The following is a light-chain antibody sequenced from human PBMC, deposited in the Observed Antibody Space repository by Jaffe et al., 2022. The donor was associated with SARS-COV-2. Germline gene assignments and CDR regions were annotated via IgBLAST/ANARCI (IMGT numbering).Light chain of an antibody. CDR3: QQSYSTLWT. CDR2: STS. J-gene: IGKJ1*01. V-gene: IGKV1-39*01. Sequence: DIQMTQSPSSLSASVGDRVTITCRASQYISSDLHWYQQKPGKAPKVLIYSTSSLQSGVPSRFSGSGFGTDFTLTINSLQREDFATYYCQQSYSTLWTFGQGTKVEIK. CDR1: QYISSD.